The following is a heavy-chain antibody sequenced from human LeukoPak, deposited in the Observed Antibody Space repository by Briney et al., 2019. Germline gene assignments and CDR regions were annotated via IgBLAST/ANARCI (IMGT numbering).Heavy chain of an antibody. D-gene: IGHD1-26*01. CDR2: ISGSGGST. Sequence: GGSLRLSCAASGFTFSSYAMSWVRQAPGKGLEWVSAISGSGGSTYYADSVKGRFTISRDNSKNTLYLQMNSLRAEDTAVYYCAKRRDSGSYKALDYWGQGILVTVSS. CDR1: GFTFSSYA. V-gene: IGHV3-23*01. CDR3: AKRRDSGSYKALDY. J-gene: IGHJ4*02.